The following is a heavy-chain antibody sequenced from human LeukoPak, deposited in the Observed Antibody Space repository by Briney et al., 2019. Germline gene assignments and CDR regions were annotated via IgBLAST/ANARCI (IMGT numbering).Heavy chain of an antibody. CDR1: GFTVSSNY. V-gene: IGHV3-53*01. CDR3: ARDGRYGDHEGEDY. CDR2: IYTGGST. Sequence: RGGSLRLSCAASGFTVSSNYMSWVRQAPGKGLEWVSVIYTGGSTYYADSVKGRFTISRDNSKNTLYLQMNSLGAEDTAVYYCARDGRYGDHEGEDYWGQGTMVTVSS. J-gene: IGHJ4*02. D-gene: IGHD4-17*01.